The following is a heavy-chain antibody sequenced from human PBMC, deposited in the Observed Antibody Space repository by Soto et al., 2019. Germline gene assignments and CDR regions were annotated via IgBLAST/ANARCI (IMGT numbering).Heavy chain of an antibody. J-gene: IGHJ4*02. D-gene: IGHD5-12*01. CDR1: GLHFSIYA. V-gene: IGHV3-23*01. Sequence: PGGSLRLSCAASGLHFSIYAMGWVRQAPGKGLEWVSVISGNGGSTYYPDSVKGRFSISRDISKNTLFLEMNSLRAEDTAIYYCARLGGYSGYDPFDYWGQGTLVTVSS. CDR2: ISGNGGST. CDR3: ARLGGYSGYDPFDY.